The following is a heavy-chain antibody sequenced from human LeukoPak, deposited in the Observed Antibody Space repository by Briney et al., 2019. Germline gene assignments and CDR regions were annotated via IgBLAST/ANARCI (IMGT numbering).Heavy chain of an antibody. J-gene: IGHJ3*02. CDR1: GFPFRNFG. CDR3: AKRMRGDAFDI. Sequence: GFLRLSCSASGFPFRNFGMHLVRQAPGKGLGWVAFIRYDGSNKYYADSVKGRFTISRDNSKNTLYLQMNSLRAEDTAVYYCAKRMRGDAFDIWGQGTMVTVSS. CDR2: IRYDGSNK. V-gene: IGHV3-30*02.